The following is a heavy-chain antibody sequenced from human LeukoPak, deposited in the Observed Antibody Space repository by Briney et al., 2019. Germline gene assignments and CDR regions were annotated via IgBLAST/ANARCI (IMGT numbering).Heavy chain of an antibody. J-gene: IGHJ5*02. CDR2: IYYSGST. V-gene: IGHV4-39*02. CDR1: GGSISSSRYY. CDR3: AREKLRSWFDP. Sequence: SETLSLTCTVSGGSISSSRYYWGWIRQPPGKGLEWIGSIYYSGSTYYNPSLKSRVTISVDTSKNQFSLKLSSVTAADTAVYYCAREKLRSWFDPWGQGTLVTVSS. D-gene: IGHD4-17*01.